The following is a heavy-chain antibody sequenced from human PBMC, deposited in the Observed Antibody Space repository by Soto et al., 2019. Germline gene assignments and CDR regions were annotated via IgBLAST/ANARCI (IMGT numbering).Heavy chain of an antibody. CDR1: GGTFSSYA. Sequence: QVQLVQSGAEVKKPGSSVKVSCKASGGTFSSYAISWVRQAPGQGLEWMGGIIPIFGTANYAQKFQGRVTTTADESTTTAYKELSSLTSEDTAVYYCAKTPENYYYRMDVWGQGTTVTVSS. CDR2: IIPIFGTA. CDR3: AKTPENYYYRMDV. J-gene: IGHJ6*02. V-gene: IGHV1-69*12.